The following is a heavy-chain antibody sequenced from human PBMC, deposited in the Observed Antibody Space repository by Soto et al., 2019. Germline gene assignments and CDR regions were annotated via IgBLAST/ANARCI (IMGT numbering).Heavy chain of an antibody. CDR1: GFTFSSYA. CDR3: AKAGVGYYDSSGYLDY. CDR2: ISGSGGST. Sequence: LRLSCAASGFTFSSYAMSWVRQAPGKGLEWVSAISGSGGSTYYADSVKGRFTISRDNSKNTLYLQMNSLRAEDTAVYYCAKAGVGYYDSSGYLDYWGQGTLVTVSS. D-gene: IGHD3-22*01. J-gene: IGHJ4*02. V-gene: IGHV3-23*01.